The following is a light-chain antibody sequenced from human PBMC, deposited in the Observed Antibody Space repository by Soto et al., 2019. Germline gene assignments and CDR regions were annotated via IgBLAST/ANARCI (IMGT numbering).Light chain of an antibody. CDR2: YAS. Sequence: EIMMTQSPATLSVSRGERATLSCRASQSVRNDLAWYQQKPGQVPRLLIYYASTRATGIPARFSGSGSGTEFTLTISSLQSEDSALYYCQQYNDWPPITFGQGTRFEIK. CDR3: QQYNDWPPIT. V-gene: IGKV3-15*01. CDR1: QSVRND. J-gene: IGKJ5*01.